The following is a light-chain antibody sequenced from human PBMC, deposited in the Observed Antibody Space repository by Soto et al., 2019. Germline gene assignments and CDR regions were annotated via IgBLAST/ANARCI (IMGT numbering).Light chain of an antibody. CDR3: CSYAGSYTSSWD. Sequence: QSALTQPRSVSGSPGQSVSISCTGTSGDVGSYIHVSWYQQHPGRAPKLMIYDVDERPSGVPDRFSGSKSGNTASLTISGIQAEDEADYYCCSYAGSYTSSWDFGTGTKVTVL. CDR2: DVD. V-gene: IGLV2-11*01. J-gene: IGLJ1*01. CDR1: SGDVGSYIH.